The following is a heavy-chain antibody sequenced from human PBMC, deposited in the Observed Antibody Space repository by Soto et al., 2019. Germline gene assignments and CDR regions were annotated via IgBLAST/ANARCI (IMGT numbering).Heavy chain of an antibody. CDR2: ISTSGNT. Sequence: PSETLSLTCTVSGGSISNYYWSWIRQPAGKGLEWIGRISTSGNTNYNPSLKSRVTMSVDTSKNQFSLKLSSVTAADTAAYYCARAGYNSEPFGMDVWGQGTTVTVSS. V-gene: IGHV4-4*07. CDR1: GGSISNYY. J-gene: IGHJ6*02. D-gene: IGHD1-20*01. CDR3: ARAGYNSEPFGMDV.